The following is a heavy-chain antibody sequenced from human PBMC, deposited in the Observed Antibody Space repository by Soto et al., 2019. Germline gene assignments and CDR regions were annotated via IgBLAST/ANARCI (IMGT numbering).Heavy chain of an antibody. CDR3: ARGSYYDSSGYYCAY. J-gene: IGHJ4*02. V-gene: IGHV3-48*02. D-gene: IGHD3-22*01. CDR1: GFTFSSYS. Sequence: GGSLRLSCAASGFTFSSYSMNWVRQAPGKGLEWVSYISSSSSTIYYADSVKGRFTISRDNAKNSLYLQMDSLRDEDTAVYYCARGSYYDSSGYYCAYWGQGTLVTVSS. CDR2: ISSSSSTI.